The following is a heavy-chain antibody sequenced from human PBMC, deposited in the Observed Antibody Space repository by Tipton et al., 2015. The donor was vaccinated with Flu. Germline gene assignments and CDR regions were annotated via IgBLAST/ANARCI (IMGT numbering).Heavy chain of an antibody. CDR1: GYRFTNYW. V-gene: IGHV5-51*03. Sequence: QLVQSGAEVKKPGESLKISCKGSGYRFTNYWIGWVRQMPGKGLEWMGVIYPGDSDTRYSPSFQGQVTISADKSISTAYLQWSSLQASDTAKYYCSTSYSYSPRYSYYGIDVWRQGTTVTVSS. D-gene: IGHD2-21*01. J-gene: IGHJ6*02. CDR2: IYPGDSDT. CDR3: STSYSYSPRYSYYGIDV.